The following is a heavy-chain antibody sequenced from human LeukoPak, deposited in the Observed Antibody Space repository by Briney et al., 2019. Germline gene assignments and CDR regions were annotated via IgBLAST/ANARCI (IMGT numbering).Heavy chain of an antibody. CDR2: IKSKTDGGTT. CDR1: GFTFSNAW. D-gene: IGHD3-10*01. J-gene: IGHJ4*02. Sequence: PGGSLRLSCAASGFTFSNAWMSWVRQAPGKGLEWVGRIKSKTDGGTTDYAAPVKGRFTISRDDSKNTLYLQMNSLKTEDTAVYYCTSPWFGEAPGNFDYWGQGTLVTVSS. V-gene: IGHV3-15*01. CDR3: TSPWFGEAPGNFDY.